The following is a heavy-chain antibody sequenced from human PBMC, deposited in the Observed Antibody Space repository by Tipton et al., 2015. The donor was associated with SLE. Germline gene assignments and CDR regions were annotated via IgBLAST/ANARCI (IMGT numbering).Heavy chain of an antibody. J-gene: IGHJ4*02. CDR2: MQYSGAS. CDR3: ARFAYCGTGCYYHFDQ. D-gene: IGHD2-21*01. CDR1: GGSNINKH. V-gene: IGHV4-59*01. Sequence: TLSLTCTVSGGSNINKHWSWIRQSPGKGLEFIAYMQYSGASNYNPSLKSRVAISIDTSKNQFSLKLYSVTTADTAIYYCARFAYCGTGCYYHFDQWGQGNLVTVSS.